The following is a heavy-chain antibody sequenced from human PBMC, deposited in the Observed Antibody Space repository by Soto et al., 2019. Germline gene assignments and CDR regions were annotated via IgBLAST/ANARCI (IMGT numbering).Heavy chain of an antibody. J-gene: IGHJ4*02. CDR2: IYYTGST. V-gene: IGHV4-59*11. CDR3: ARSNWYSEY. CDR1: GGSINNHY. Sequence: QVQLQESGPGLVKPSETLSLTCTVSGGSINNHYWSWIRQPPGKELEWIGYIYYTGSTNYNPSLKSRVTISVDTSKNQFSLNLTSLTAADTAIYYCARSNWYSEYWGQGTLVTVSS. D-gene: IGHD7-27*01.